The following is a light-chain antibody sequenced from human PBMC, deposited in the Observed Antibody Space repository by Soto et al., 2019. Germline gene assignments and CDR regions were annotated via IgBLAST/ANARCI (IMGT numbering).Light chain of an antibody. CDR2: DAS. CDR3: QQRSDSYT. Sequence: EVVMTQSPATLSVSPGERATLSCRASRSVSTNLAWYQQKPGQAPRLLIYDASNRATGIPARFSGSGSGTDFTLTISSLEPEDSAVYYCQQRSDSYTFGQGTTLEIK. J-gene: IGKJ2*01. V-gene: IGKV3D-11*03. CDR1: RSVSTN.